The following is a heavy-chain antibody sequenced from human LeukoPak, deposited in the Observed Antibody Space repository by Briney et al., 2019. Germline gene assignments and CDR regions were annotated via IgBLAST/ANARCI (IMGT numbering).Heavy chain of an antibody. CDR3: ASHPGYSGYDLLGTWGSFDY. CDR2: ISADSATT. J-gene: IGHJ4*02. Sequence: GGSLRLSCAASGFTFSTYGMHWVRQAPGKGLEWVSVISADSATTFYADSVKGRFTIPRDNSKNTLYLQMNSLRAEDTAVYYCASHPGYSGYDLLGTWGSFDYWGQGTLVTVSS. CDR1: GFTFSTYG. V-gene: IGHV3-23*01. D-gene: IGHD5-12*01.